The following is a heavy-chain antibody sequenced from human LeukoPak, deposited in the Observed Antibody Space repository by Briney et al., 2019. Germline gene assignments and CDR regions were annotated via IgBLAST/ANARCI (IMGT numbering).Heavy chain of an antibody. Sequence: HPGGSLRLSCAASGFTFSSYGIHWVRQAPGKGLEWVAVISYDGSNKYYADSVKGRFTISRDNSKNTLYLQMNSLRAEDTAVHYCARVDTVMAYYFDLWGQGTLVTVSS. D-gene: IGHD5-18*01. J-gene: IGHJ4*02. CDR2: ISYDGSNK. CDR3: ARVDTVMAYYFDL. CDR1: GFTFSSYG. V-gene: IGHV3-30*03.